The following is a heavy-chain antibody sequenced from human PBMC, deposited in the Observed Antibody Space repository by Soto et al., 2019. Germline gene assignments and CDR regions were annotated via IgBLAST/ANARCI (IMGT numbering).Heavy chain of an antibody. J-gene: IGHJ6*02. CDR2: MSYDGTNE. D-gene: IGHD3-10*01. CDR1: GFSFSRFG. CDR3: AKDRNYYGSGSYYDSYYRGMEV. Sequence: QVQLEESGGGVVQPGRSLRLSCAASGFSFSRFGMHWVRQAPGQGLEWVAVMSYDGTNEYYGDSVKGRFTISRDNSKNTLYLQMNSLRPEDTAVYYCAKDRNYYGSGSYYDSYYRGMEVWGLGTAVTVSS. V-gene: IGHV3-30*18.